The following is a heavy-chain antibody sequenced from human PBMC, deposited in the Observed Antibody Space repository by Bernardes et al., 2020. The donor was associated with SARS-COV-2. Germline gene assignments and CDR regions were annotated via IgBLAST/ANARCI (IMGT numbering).Heavy chain of an antibody. CDR2: ISGQNGNK. D-gene: IGHD2-21*01. Sequence: ASVKVSCKTSGYTFTNYGITWVRQAPGQGLDWMGWISGQNGNKNYGKKFQDRVTMTTDTSTSTAYMELGSLRSDDTAVYYCVRDMQYCERSSCYVGPFYGLDVWGPGTMVTVSS. CDR1: GYTFTNYG. CDR3: VRDMQYCERSSCYVGPFYGLDV. J-gene: IGHJ6*02. V-gene: IGHV1-18*01.